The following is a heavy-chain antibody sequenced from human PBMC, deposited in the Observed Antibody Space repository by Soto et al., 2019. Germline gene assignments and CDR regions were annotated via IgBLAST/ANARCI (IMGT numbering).Heavy chain of an antibody. V-gene: IGHV3-48*02. Sequence: PGGSLRLSCAAPGFTFSSYAMSWVRQAPGKGLEWVSYISSSSSTIYYADSVEGRFTISRDNAKNSLYLQMNSLRDEDTAVYYCASTSRPYYDSSGDHAFDIWGQGTMVTVSS. D-gene: IGHD3-22*01. J-gene: IGHJ3*02. CDR1: GFTFSSYA. CDR2: ISSSSSTI. CDR3: ASTSRPYYDSSGDHAFDI.